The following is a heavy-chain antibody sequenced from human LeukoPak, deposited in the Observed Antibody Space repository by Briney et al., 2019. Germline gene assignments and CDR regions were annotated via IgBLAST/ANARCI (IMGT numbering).Heavy chain of an antibody. D-gene: IGHD6-19*01. CDR3: AGEHSGWYYFDY. CDR2: IYTSGST. V-gene: IGHV4-4*07. Sequence: SQTLSLTCTVASRSISTYYWSWIRQPAGKGLEWIGRIYTSGSTNYNPYLKSRLTMSVDTSKNQFSLKLSSVTAEDTAVYYCAGEHSGWYYFDYWGQGTMVTVSS. CDR1: SRSISTYY. J-gene: IGHJ4*02.